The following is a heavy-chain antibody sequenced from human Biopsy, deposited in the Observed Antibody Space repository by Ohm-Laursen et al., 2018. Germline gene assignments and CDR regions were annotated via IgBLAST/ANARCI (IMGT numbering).Heavy chain of an antibody. J-gene: IGHJ2*01. CDR2: VWYDGTNE. CDR1: GFTFGHYA. CDR3: ARGLSSGWYGYFDV. V-gene: IGHV3-33*01. D-gene: IGHD6-19*01. Sequence: SLRLSCAASGFTFGHYAMHWVRQAPGKGPEWMSLVWYDGTNEDYADSVKGRFTISRDNSKNTLYLQINTLTLEDTAFYYCARGLSSGWYGYFDVWGRGTLVTVSS.